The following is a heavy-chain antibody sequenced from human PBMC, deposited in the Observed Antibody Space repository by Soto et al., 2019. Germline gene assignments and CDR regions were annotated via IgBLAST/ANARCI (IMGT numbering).Heavy chain of an antibody. CDR2: MNPNSGNT. Sequence: QVQLVQSGAEVKKPGASVKVSCKASGYTFTSYDINWVRQATGQGLEWMGWMNPNSGNTGYAQKFQGRVTMTRNTSRSTAYMELGSLRSEDTAVYYCARGVAAAIYYYYGMDVWGQGTTVTVSS. V-gene: IGHV1-8*01. J-gene: IGHJ6*02. CDR3: ARGVAAAIYYYYGMDV. D-gene: IGHD6-13*01. CDR1: GYTFTSYD.